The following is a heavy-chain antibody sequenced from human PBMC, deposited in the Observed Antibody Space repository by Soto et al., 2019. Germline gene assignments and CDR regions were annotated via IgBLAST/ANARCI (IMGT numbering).Heavy chain of an antibody. CDR3: ARAEIPPVVVVAATPSPRVDY. CDR2: IYYSGST. CDR1: GGSISSGGYY. D-gene: IGHD2-15*01. J-gene: IGHJ4*02. Sequence: SETLSLTCTVSGGSISSGGYYWSWIRQHPGKGLEWIGYIYYSGSTYYNPSLKSRVTISVDTSKNQFSLKLSSVTAADTAVYYCARAEIPPVVVVAATPSPRVDYWGQGTLVTVSS. V-gene: IGHV4-31*03.